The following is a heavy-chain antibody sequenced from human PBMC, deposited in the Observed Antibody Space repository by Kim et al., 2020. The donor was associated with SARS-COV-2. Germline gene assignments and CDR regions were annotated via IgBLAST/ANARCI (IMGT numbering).Heavy chain of an antibody. D-gene: IGHD1-7*01. CDR1: GYTFTSYA. J-gene: IGHJ4*02. CDR3: ARNNWNSDFPIPFDY. CDR2: INTNTGNP. Sequence: ASVKVSCKASGYTFTSYAMTWVRQAPGQGLEWMGWINTNTGNPTYAQGFTGRFVFSLDTSVSTAYLQLSSLKAEDTAVYYCARNNWNSDFPIPFDYWCQGTLV. V-gene: IGHV7-4-1*02.